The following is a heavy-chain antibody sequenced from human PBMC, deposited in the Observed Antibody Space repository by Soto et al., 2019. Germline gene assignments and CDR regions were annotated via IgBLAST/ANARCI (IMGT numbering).Heavy chain of an antibody. CDR1: GYTFTSYA. V-gene: IGHV1-3*01. Sequence: GASVKVSCKASGYTFTSYAMHWVRQAPGQRLEWMGWINAGNGNTKYSQNFQGRVTITRDTSASTAYMELSSLRSEDTAVYYCARSGQQLKHDYWGQGTLVTVSS. CDR2: INAGNGNT. D-gene: IGHD6-13*01. CDR3: ARSGQQLKHDY. J-gene: IGHJ4*02.